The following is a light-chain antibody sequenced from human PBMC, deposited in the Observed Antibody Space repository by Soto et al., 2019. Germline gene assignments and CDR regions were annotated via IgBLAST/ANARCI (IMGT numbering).Light chain of an antibody. CDR2: ENN. Sequence: QSVLTQPPSVSAAPGQKVTISCSGSSSNIGNNYVSWYQQLPGTAPKLLIYENNKRPSGIPDRFSGSKSGTSATLGITGLQTGDEADYYSGTWDSSLSVLYVFGTGTKVNV. J-gene: IGLJ1*01. CDR1: SSNIGNNY. CDR3: GTWDSSLSVLYV. V-gene: IGLV1-51*02.